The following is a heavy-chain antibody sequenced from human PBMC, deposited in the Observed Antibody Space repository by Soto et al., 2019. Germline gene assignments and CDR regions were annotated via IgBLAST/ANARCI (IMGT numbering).Heavy chain of an antibody. V-gene: IGHV3-72*01. CDR3: GRGYCHSPSCHRAHYGLDV. J-gene: IGHJ6*02. CDR2: TASKDESDTT. D-gene: IGHD2-2*01. Sequence: GGSLRLSSAACGFRFSYHYMDGVRQAPGKWLEWVCRTASKDESDTTGYAASVKGRFTVSRDDSKSTLFLQMNRLRTADTAVYYCGRGYCHSPSCHRAHYGLDVSGQGTTVTVSS. CDR1: GFRFSYHY.